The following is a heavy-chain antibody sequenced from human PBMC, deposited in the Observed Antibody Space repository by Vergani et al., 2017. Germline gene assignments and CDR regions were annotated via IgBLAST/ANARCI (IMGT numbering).Heavy chain of an antibody. V-gene: IGHV3-33*06. CDR3: AKDLARAPREGYCSGGSCYSWFDP. D-gene: IGHD2-15*01. CDR2: IWYDGSNK. J-gene: IGHJ5*02. Sequence: QVQLVESGGGVVQPGRSLRLSCAASGFTFSSYGMHWVRQAPGKGLEWVAVIWYDGSNKYYADSVKGRFTFSRDNSKNTLYLQMNSLRAEDTAVYYCAKDLARAPREGYCSGGSCYSWFDPWGQGTLVTVSS. CDR1: GFTFSSYG.